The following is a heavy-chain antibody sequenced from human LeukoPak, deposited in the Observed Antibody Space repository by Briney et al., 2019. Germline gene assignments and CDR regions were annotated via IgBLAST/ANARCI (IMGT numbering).Heavy chain of an antibody. Sequence: ASVTVSCKASGYTFTSYGISWVRQAPRQGLEWMGWISAYNGNTNYAQKLQGRVTMTTDTSTSTAYMELRSLRSDDTAVYYCARVKLAVAGTRWFDPWGQGTLVTVSS. J-gene: IGHJ5*02. CDR2: ISAYNGNT. CDR3: ARVKLAVAGTRWFDP. D-gene: IGHD6-19*01. CDR1: GYTFTSYG. V-gene: IGHV1-18*01.